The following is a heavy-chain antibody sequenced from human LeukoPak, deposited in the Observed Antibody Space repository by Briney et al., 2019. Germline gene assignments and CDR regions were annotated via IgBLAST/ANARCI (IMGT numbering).Heavy chain of an antibody. Sequence: SETLSLTCTVSGGSISSYYWSWIRQPAGKGLEWIGRIYTSGSTNYNPSLKSRVTMSVDTSKNQFSLKLSSVTAADTAVYYCARHTYYYDSSGNNYYYVDVWGKGTTVTVSS. J-gene: IGHJ6*03. CDR1: GGSISSYY. D-gene: IGHD3-22*01. CDR3: ARHTYYYDSSGNNYYYVDV. V-gene: IGHV4-4*07. CDR2: IYTSGST.